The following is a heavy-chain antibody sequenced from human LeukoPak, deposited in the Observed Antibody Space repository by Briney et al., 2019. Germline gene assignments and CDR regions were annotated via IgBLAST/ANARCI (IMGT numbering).Heavy chain of an antibody. D-gene: IGHD2-21*01. J-gene: IGHJ3*01. CDR1: GLTFSSYA. Sequence: GGSLRLSCAASGLTFSSYAMNWFRQAPGKGLEWVSAISGSGGSTYYADSVKGRFTISRDNSKNTLYLQMNSLRAEDTAVYFCAMRMFASGNAFDVWGQGTMVTVSS. V-gene: IGHV3-23*01. CDR3: AMRMFASGNAFDV. CDR2: ISGSGGST.